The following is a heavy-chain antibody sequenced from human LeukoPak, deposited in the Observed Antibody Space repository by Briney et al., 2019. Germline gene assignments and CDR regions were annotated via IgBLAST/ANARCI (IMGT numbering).Heavy chain of an antibody. CDR3: ARAEVAAAIDY. J-gene: IGHJ4*02. CDR1: GGSISSYY. D-gene: IGHD2-15*01. V-gene: IGHV4-59*13. CDR2: IYYSGST. Sequence: SETLSLTCTVSGGSISSYYWSWIRQPPGKGLEWIGYIYYSGSTNYNPSLKSRVTISVETSKNQFSLKLSSVTAADTAVYYCARAEVAAAIDYWGQGTLVTVSS.